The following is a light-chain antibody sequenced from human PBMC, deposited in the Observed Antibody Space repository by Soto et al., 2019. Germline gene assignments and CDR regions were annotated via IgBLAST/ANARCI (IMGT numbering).Light chain of an antibody. CDR1: SSNFGAGYH. Sequence: QSVLTQPASVSGAPGQTVTISCTGSSSNFGAGYHVQWYQQLPGTAPRLLIYGNTNRPSGVPARFSGSRSGTSASLAITGLQAEDEADYYCQSYDNGLSALWVFGGGTKLTVL. CDR3: QSYDNGLSALWV. V-gene: IGLV1-40*01. J-gene: IGLJ3*02. CDR2: GNT.